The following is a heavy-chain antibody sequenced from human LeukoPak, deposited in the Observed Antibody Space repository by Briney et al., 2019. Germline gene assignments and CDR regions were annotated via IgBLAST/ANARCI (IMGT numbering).Heavy chain of an antibody. V-gene: IGHV4-59*01. D-gene: IGHD3-22*01. Sequence: SETLSLTCTVSGCSISSYYWSWIRQPPGKGLEWIGYIYYSGSTNYNPSLKSRVTISVDTSKNQFSLKLSSVTAADTAVYYCARESLTDYYDSSGYVDYWGQGTVVTVSS. J-gene: IGHJ4*02. CDR1: GCSISSYY. CDR2: IYYSGST. CDR3: ARESLTDYYDSSGYVDY.